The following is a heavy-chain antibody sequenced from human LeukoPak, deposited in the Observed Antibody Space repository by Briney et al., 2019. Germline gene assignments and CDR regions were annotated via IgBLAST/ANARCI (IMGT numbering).Heavy chain of an antibody. V-gene: IGHV3-30*04. CDR1: GFTFSSYA. D-gene: IGHD2-2*01. Sequence: GRSLRLSCAASGFTFSSYAMHWVRQAPGKGLEWVAVISYDGRNKYYADSVKGRFTISRDNSKNTLYLQMNSLRAEDTAVYYCARDAPRYCSSTSCYPPRGYYYYGMDVWGQGTTVTVSS. CDR3: ARDAPRYCSSTSCYPPRGYYYYGMDV. CDR2: ISYDGRNK. J-gene: IGHJ6*02.